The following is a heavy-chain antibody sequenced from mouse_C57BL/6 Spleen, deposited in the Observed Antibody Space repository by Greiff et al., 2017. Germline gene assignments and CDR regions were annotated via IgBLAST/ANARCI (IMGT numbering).Heavy chain of an antibody. CDR2: INPNNGGT. Sequence: LVKPGASVKISCKASGYTFTDYYMNWVKQSHGKSLEWIGDINPNNGGTSYNQKFKGKATLTVDKSSSTAYMELRSLTSEDSAVYYCARSWPYYFDYWGQGTTLTVSS. J-gene: IGHJ2*01. CDR1: GYTFTDYY. CDR3: ARSWPYYFDY. V-gene: IGHV1-26*01.